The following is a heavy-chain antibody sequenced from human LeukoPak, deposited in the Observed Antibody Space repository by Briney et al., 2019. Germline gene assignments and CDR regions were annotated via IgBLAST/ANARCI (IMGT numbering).Heavy chain of an antibody. D-gene: IGHD2-2*01. CDR1: GFTFSTSA. CDR3: AKDRSTSCYLCGGFDT. Sequence: PGGSLRLSCAASGFTFSTSAMSWVRQAPGKGLEWVSGISRTAYNTDYADSAKGRFTISRDNSKSTLYLQMNSLRAEDTAVYYCAKDRSTSCYLCGGFDTWGQGTLVTVSS. J-gene: IGHJ5*02. CDR2: ISRTAYNT. V-gene: IGHV3-23*01.